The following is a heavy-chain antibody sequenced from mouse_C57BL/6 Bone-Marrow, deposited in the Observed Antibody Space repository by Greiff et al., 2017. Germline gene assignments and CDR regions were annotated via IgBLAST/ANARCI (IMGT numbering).Heavy chain of an antibody. CDR3: ARTYYGSDY. J-gene: IGHJ2*01. Sequence: QVQLQQPGAELVMPGASVKLSCKASGYTFTSYWMHWVKQRPGQGLEWIGEIDPSDSYTNYNQKFKGKSTCTVDKSSSTAYMQLSSLTSEDSAVYYCARTYYGSDYWGQGTTLTVSS. V-gene: IGHV1-69*01. D-gene: IGHD2-2*01. CDR1: GYTFTSYW. CDR2: IDPSDSYT.